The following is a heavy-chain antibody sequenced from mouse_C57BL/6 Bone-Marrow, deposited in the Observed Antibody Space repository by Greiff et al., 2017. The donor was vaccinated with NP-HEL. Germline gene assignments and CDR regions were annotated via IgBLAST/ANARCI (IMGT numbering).Heavy chain of an antibody. CDR1: GYAFSSSW. CDR3: ARCPSYYGSSPYAMDY. Sequence: QVQLQQSGPELVKPGASVKISCKASGYAFSSSWMNWVKQRPGKGLEWIGRIYPGDGDTNYNGNLKGKATLTADKSSSTAYMQLSSLTSEDSAVYFSARCPSYYGSSPYAMDYWGQGTSVTVSS. CDR2: IYPGDGDT. J-gene: IGHJ4*01. V-gene: IGHV1-82*01. D-gene: IGHD1-1*01.